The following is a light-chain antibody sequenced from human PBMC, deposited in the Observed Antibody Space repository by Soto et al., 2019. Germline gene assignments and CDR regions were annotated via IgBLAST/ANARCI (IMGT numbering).Light chain of an antibody. CDR2: SAS. CDR3: HYYGDCPFA. J-gene: IGKJ2*01. CDR1: ESLSRF. V-gene: IGKV3-15*01. Sequence: ELVMTQSPATLSVSPGERVTLACRASESLSRFLAWYQQRPGQAPPLLIYSASTRATGVPARFSSSGSATDFTLTIDSLQSADFEVYYSHYYGDCPFAFGQGTKLEI.